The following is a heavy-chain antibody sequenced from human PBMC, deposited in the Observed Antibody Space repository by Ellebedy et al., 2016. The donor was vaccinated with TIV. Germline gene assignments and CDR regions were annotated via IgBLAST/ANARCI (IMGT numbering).Heavy chain of an antibody. CDR1: GFTFSTYG. D-gene: IGHD1-14*01. CDR3: ARDLPPGRSATTHYYGMDV. J-gene: IGHJ6*02. V-gene: IGHV3-30*03. Sequence: PGGSLRLSCAASGFTFSTYGMHWVRQAPGKGLEWVAVVSYVGNNKYYADSVKGRFTISRDNSKNTLYLQMNSLRAEDTAVYYCARDLPPGRSATTHYYGMDVWGQGTTVTVSS. CDR2: VSYVGNNK.